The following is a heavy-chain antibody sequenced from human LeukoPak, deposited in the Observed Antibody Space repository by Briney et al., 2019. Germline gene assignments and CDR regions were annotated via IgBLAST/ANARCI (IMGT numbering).Heavy chain of an antibody. Sequence: GGSLRLSCVASGFTFSSYDMLWVRQATGKGLEWVSAIGHAGDTYYPGSVRGRFTISRENAKNSLFLQMNSLRAGDTAMYYCARGNILTGYEYWGQGTLVTVSS. V-gene: IGHV3-13*04. CDR1: GFTFSSYD. CDR2: IGHAGDT. CDR3: ARGNILTGYEY. D-gene: IGHD3-9*01. J-gene: IGHJ4*02.